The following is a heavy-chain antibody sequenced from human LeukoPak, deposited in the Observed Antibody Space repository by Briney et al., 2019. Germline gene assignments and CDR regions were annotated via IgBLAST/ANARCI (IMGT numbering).Heavy chain of an antibody. CDR2: INPNSGGT. Sequence: ASVKVSCKASGYTFTGYYMHWVRQAPGQGLEWMGWINPNSGGTNYAQKFQGWVTMTRDTSISTAYMELSRLRSDDTAVYYCASGPGFCSGVICYYFDYWGQGTPVTVSS. CDR1: GYTFTGYY. J-gene: IGHJ4*02. V-gene: IGHV1-2*04. CDR3: ASGPGFCSGVICYYFDY. D-gene: IGHD2-15*01.